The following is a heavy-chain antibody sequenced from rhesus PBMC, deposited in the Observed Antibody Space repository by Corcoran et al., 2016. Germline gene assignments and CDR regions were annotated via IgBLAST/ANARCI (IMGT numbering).Heavy chain of an antibody. CDR2: IYVGRGST. CDR1: GGSISGYY. CDR3: ARETGVRTALFDY. J-gene: IGHJ4*01. D-gene: IGHD2-15*01. V-gene: IGHV4S7*01. Sequence: QVQLQESGPGVVKPSETLSLTCAVSGGSISGYYLWSWIRQPPGKGLEWIGYIYVGRGSTGSNPSLKSRVIISMDPSKNQFSLMLSSVTAADTAVYYCARETGVRTALFDYWGQGVLVTVSS.